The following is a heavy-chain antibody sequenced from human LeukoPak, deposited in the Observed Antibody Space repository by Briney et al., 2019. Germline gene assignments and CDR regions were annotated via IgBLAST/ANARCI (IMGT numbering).Heavy chain of an antibody. V-gene: IGHV3-23*01. CDR1: GFTFSSFA. D-gene: IGHD6-19*01. J-gene: IGHJ4*02. Sequence: PGGSLRLSCAASGFTFSSFALSWVRQAPGKGLEWVSHIHYSPGYTYYADSVRGRFTISRDNSKNTVFLEMNSLRAEDTAIYYCAKGYSAAWYDFDSWGQGTLVTVSS. CDR2: IHYSPGYT. CDR3: AKGYSAAWYDFDS.